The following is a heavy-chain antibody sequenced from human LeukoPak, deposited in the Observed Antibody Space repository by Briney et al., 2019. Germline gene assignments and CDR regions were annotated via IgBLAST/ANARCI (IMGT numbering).Heavy chain of an antibody. J-gene: IGHJ4*02. D-gene: IGHD3-22*01. CDR2: ISGSGDNT. CDR1: GFTFSSYA. CDR3: AKGSYYDSSGSFYFDY. Sequence: TGGSLRLSCAASGFTFSSYAMSWVRQAPGKWLEWVSGISGSGDNTYYADSVKGRFTISRDNSKNTLYVQVNSLGTEDTAAYYCAKGSYYDSSGSFYFDYWGQGTLVTVSS. V-gene: IGHV3-23*01.